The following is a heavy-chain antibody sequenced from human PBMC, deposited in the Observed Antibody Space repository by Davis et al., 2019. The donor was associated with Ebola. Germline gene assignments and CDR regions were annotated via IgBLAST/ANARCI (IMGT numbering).Heavy chain of an antibody. J-gene: IGHJ4*02. V-gene: IGHV4-39*02. CDR2: LFYTGTT. Sequence: SETLSLTCSVSGGSIGSSNYYCSWLRQPPGKGLEWIGSLFYTGTTYFNPSLNSRVAVSVDTSRNHFSLKLSSVTATDTAIYYCAIQVVGQTRIFDFWGQGTLVTVSS. CDR1: GGSIGSSNYY. D-gene: IGHD2-15*01. CDR3: AIQVVGQTRIFDF.